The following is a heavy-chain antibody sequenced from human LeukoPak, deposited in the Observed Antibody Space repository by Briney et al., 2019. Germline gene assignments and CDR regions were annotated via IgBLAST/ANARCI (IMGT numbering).Heavy chain of an antibody. Sequence: ASVKVSCKASGYTFTSYYMHWVRQAPGQGLEWMGIINPSGGSTSYAQKFQGRVTMTRDTSTTTVYMELSSLRSEDTAVYYCAREGASFGSNSDWYFDLWGRGTLVTASS. J-gene: IGHJ2*01. CDR2: INPSGGST. CDR1: GYTFTSYY. V-gene: IGHV1-46*01. D-gene: IGHD4-23*01. CDR3: AREGASFGSNSDWYFDL.